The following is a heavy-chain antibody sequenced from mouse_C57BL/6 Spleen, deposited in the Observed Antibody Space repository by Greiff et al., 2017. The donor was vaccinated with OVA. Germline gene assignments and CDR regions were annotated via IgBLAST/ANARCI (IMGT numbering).Heavy chain of an antibody. V-gene: IGHV1-82*01. Sequence: QVQLKQSGPELVKPGASVKISCKASGYAFSSSWMNWVKQRPGKGLEWIGRIYPGDGDTNYNGKFKGQATLTADKSSSTAYMQLSSLTSEDSAVYFCARTGTYYFDYWGQGTTLTVSS. CDR1: GYAFSSSW. CDR2: IYPGDGDT. CDR3: ARTGTYYFDY. J-gene: IGHJ2*01. D-gene: IGHD4-1*01.